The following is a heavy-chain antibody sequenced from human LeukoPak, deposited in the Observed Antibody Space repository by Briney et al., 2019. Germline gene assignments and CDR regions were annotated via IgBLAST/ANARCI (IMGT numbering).Heavy chain of an antibody. V-gene: IGHV4-39*01. CDR2: IYYSTST. J-gene: IGHJ6*02. CDR3: ARHQCSGTRCYNFYFYGMDV. CDR1: GGSITSSIDS. D-gene: IGHD2-2*02. Sequence: SETLSLTCTVSGGSITSSIDSWGWVRQPPGKGLEWIATIYYSTSTQYNPSLKSRVTMYVDPSKNQFSLKLSSMTAADTAVYYCARHQCSGTRCYNFYFYGMDVWGQGTTVTVSS.